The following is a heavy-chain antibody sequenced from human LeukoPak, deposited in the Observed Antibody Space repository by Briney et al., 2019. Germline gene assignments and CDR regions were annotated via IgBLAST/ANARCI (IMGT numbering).Heavy chain of an antibody. V-gene: IGHV3-23*01. J-gene: IGHJ4*02. Sequence: GGSLRLSCAVSGFTFSSYAMSWVRQAPGKGLEWVSGICGSGGSTYYADSVKGRFTISRDNSKNTLYLQMNSLRAEDTAVYYCAKDRFDYYGSGTVFDYWGQGTLVTVSS. D-gene: IGHD3-10*01. CDR2: ICGSGGST. CDR3: AKDRFDYYGSGTVFDY. CDR1: GFTFSSYA.